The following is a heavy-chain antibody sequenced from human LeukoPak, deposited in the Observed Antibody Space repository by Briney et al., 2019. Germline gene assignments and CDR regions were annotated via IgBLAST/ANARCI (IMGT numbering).Heavy chain of an antibody. Sequence: SGTLSLTCAVSGGSISSSNWWSWVRQPPGKGLEWIGEIYHSGSTNYNPSLKSRVTTSVDTSKNQFSLKLSSVTAADTAVYYCARDPDSSGYSVDYWGQGTLVTVSS. CDR3: ARDPDSSGYSVDY. J-gene: IGHJ4*02. CDR1: GGSISSSNW. V-gene: IGHV4-4*02. CDR2: IYHSGST. D-gene: IGHD3-22*01.